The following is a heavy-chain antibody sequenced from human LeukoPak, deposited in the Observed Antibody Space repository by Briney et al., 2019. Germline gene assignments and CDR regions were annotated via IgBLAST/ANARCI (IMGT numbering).Heavy chain of an antibody. CDR1: GFTFSSYA. V-gene: IGHV3-30*01. D-gene: IGHD5-12*01. CDR2: ISYDGSNK. Sequence: GGSLRLSCAASGFTFSSYAMHWVRQAPGKGLEWVAVISYDGSNKYYADSVKGRFTISRDNSKNTLYLQMNSLSAEDTAVYYCARLAHSGCDYPRAPVDYWGQGTLVTVSS. J-gene: IGHJ4*02. CDR3: ARLAHSGCDYPRAPVDY.